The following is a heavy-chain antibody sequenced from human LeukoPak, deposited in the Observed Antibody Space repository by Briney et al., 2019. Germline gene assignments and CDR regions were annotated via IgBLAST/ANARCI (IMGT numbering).Heavy chain of an antibody. Sequence: PGGSLRLSCAASGITFSGYWMHWVRQAPGKGLVWVSRIESDGSTTNYADSVKGRFTISRDNAKNTLYLQMNSLRAEDTAVYYCARDAFGVDKSPFWGQGTTVTVSS. V-gene: IGHV3-74*01. CDR1: GITFSGYW. CDR2: IESDGSTT. CDR3: ARDAFGVDKSPF. D-gene: IGHD3-3*01. J-gene: IGHJ6*02.